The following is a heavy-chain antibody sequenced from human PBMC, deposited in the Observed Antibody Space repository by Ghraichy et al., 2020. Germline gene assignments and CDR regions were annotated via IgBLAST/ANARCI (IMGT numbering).Heavy chain of an antibody. CDR1: DGSISSYY. D-gene: IGHD1-26*01. CDR2: IYYSGST. Sequence: SETLSLTCTVSDGSISSYYWSWIRQPPGKGLEWIGYIYYSGSTNYNPSLKSRVTISVDTSKNQFSLKLSSVTAADTAVYYCARVTSSSGSYEGAFDIWGQGTMVTVSS. CDR3: ARVTSSSGSYEGAFDI. V-gene: IGHV4-59*01. J-gene: IGHJ3*02.